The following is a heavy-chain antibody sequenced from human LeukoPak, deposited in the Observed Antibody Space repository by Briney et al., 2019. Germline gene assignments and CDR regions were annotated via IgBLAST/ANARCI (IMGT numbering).Heavy chain of an antibody. CDR3: ARRGYYYDSSGWSYFDY. V-gene: IGHV1-18*01. CDR1: GYTFTSYG. J-gene: IGHJ4*02. CDR2: ISAYNGNT. Sequence: ASVKVSRKASGYTFTSYGISWVRQAPGQGLEWMGWISAYNGNTNYAQKLQGRVTMTTDTSTSTAYMELRSLRSDDTAVYYCARRGYYYDSSGWSYFDYWGQGTLVTVSS. D-gene: IGHD3-22*01.